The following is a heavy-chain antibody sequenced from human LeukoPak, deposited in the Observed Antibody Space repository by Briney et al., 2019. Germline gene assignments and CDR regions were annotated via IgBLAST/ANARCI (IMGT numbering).Heavy chain of an antibody. CDR1: GFIFSNAW. D-gene: IGHD1-1*01. J-gene: IGHJ5*02. CDR2: IKSKVAGGTI. V-gene: IGHV3-15*01. CDR3: TTDADNWDDGGWFDP. Sequence: SGGSLRLSCAASGFIFSNAWMSWVRQAPGKGLEWVGRIKSKVAGGTIDYAAPVKGRFTISRDDSKNTLYLQMNSLKTEDTGMYYCTTDADNWDDGGWFDPWGQGSRVTVSS.